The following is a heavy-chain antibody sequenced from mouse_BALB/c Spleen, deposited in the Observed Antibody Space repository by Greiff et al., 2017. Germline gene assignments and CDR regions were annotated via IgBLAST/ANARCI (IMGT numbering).Heavy chain of an antibody. J-gene: IGHJ1*01. CDR3: ARLYYGSSLWYFDV. D-gene: IGHD1-1*01. CDR2: IWAGGST. Sequence: QVQLKESGPGLVAPSQSLSITCTVSGFSLTSYGVHWVRQPPGKGLEWLGVIWAGGSTNYNSALMSRLSISKDNSKSQVFLKMNSLQTDDTAMYYCARLYYGSSLWYFDVWGAGTTVTVSA. V-gene: IGHV2-9*02. CDR1: GFSLTSYG.